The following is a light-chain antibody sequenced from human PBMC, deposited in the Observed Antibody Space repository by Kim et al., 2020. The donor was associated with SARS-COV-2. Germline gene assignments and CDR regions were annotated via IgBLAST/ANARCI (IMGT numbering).Light chain of an antibody. CDR1: HDIANY. CDR3: QHFRDLPPT. V-gene: IGKV1-33*01. Sequence: SASVGDRVTISCQASHDIANYLNWYQQKPGKAPELLIYDASSLETGVPSRFSGGGFGTDFTLTISGLQPEDFATYFCQHFRDLPPTFGQGTKLEI. CDR2: DAS. J-gene: IGKJ2*01.